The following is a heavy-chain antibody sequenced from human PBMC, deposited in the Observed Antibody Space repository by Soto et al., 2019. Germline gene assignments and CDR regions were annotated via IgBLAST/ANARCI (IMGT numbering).Heavy chain of an antibody. CDR1: GGSISSYY. D-gene: IGHD5-18*01. Sequence: KPSETLSLTSTVSGGSISSYYWSWIRQPAGKGLEWIGRIYTSGSTNYNPSLKSRVTMSVDTSKNQFSLKLSSVTAADTAVYYCARDGLWLRYYYYGMDVWGQGTTVTVSS. V-gene: IGHV4-4*07. J-gene: IGHJ6*02. CDR2: IYTSGST. CDR3: ARDGLWLRYYYYGMDV.